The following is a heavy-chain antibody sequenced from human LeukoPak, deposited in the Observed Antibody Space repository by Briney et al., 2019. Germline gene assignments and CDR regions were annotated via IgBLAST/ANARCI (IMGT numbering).Heavy chain of an antibody. CDR1: GGSISSHY. CDR2: IYYSGST. Sequence: SETLSLTCTVSGGSISSHYWSWIRQPPGKGLEWIGYIYYSGSTNYNPSLKSRVTISVDTSKNKFSLKPSSVTAADTAVYYCARAVDVRRYYYYYIDVWGKGTTVTVSS. V-gene: IGHV4-59*11. CDR3: ARAVDVRRYYYYYIDV. D-gene: IGHD5-24*01. J-gene: IGHJ6*03.